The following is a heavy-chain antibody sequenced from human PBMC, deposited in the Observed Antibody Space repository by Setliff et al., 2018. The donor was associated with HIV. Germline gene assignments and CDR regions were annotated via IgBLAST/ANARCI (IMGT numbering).Heavy chain of an antibody. CDR2: ISGSGGSP. V-gene: IGHV3-23*01. J-gene: IGHJ6*03. Sequence: LRLSCAASGLTFSSYAMSWVRQAPGKGLEWVSSISGSGGSPYYADSVKGRFTISRDNAKNSLYLQMSGLRAEDTAVYFCARATCSGGRCYLGDYFYYFMDVWGEVTTVTVSS. CDR3: ARATCSGGRCYLGDYFYYFMDV. CDR1: GLTFSSYA. D-gene: IGHD2-15*01.